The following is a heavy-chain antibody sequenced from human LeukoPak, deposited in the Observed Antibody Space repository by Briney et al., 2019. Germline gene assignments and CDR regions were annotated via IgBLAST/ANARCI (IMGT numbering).Heavy chain of an antibody. CDR3: ARADVM. V-gene: IGHV3-21*01. CDR2: ISSSSTYI. D-gene: IGHD3-16*01. CDR1: GFTFSNCN. Sequence: GGSLRLSCAASGFTFSNCNMNWVRQAPGKGLEWVSSISSSSTYISYADSVKGRFTISRDNAKNSLFLQMNSLRAEDTAVYYCARADVMGGQGTLVTVSS. J-gene: IGHJ4*02.